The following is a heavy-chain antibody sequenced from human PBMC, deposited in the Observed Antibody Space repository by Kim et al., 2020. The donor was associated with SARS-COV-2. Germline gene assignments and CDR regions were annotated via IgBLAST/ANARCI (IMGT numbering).Heavy chain of an antibody. Sequence: PYLKSRVTISVDTSKNQFSLKLSSVTAADTAVYYCARRAIAAAGLDAFDIWGQGTMVTVSS. D-gene: IGHD6-13*01. CDR3: ARRAIAAAGLDAFDI. J-gene: IGHJ3*02. V-gene: IGHV4-59*01.